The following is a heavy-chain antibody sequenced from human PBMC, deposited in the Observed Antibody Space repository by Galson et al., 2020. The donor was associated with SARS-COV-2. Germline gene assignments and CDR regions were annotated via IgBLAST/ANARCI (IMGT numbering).Heavy chain of an antibody. Sequence: SETLCLPFNALGGSISSSTYYWGWMRQPPGKGLERTGSIYDSGSTKHNPSLKSRVTISVDTTTNPFYQKLSFVTAADTAVYYGARYDYVDYFRVGDAFDICDQGTMVTVSS. CDR2: IYDSGST. V-gene: IGHV4-39*01. D-gene: IGHD4-17*01. CDR3: ARYDYVDYFRVGDAFDI. CDR1: GGSISSSTYY. J-gene: IGHJ3*02.